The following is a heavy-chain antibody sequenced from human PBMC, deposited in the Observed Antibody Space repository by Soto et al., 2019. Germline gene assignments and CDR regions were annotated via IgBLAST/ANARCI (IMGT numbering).Heavy chain of an antibody. D-gene: IGHD3-16*01. J-gene: IGHJ4*02. Sequence: QLQLVESGGGVVQPGTSLRLSCAASGFRFKSFVMHWVRQAPGKGLEWVAFTSYDGTNKDYGDSVKGRFTVSRDNSQNTLYLQMDFLRPEDTAIYYRARWGTTGGFDLWGQGTLVSVSS. CDR1: GFRFKSFV. CDR2: TSYDGTNK. CDR3: ARWGTTGGFDL. V-gene: IGHV3-30*19.